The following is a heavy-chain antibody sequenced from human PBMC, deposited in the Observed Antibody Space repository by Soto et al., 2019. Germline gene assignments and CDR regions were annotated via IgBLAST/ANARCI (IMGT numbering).Heavy chain of an antibody. D-gene: IGHD4-17*01. CDR3: ACLTADYGDYVNY. J-gene: IGHJ4*02. Sequence: PSETLSLTCTVSGGSISSGDYYWSWIRQPPGKGLEWIGYIYYSGSTYYNPSLKSRVTISVDTSKNQFSLKLSSVTAADTAVYYCACLTADYGDYVNYWGQGTLVTVSS. V-gene: IGHV4-30-4*01. CDR1: GGSISSGDYY. CDR2: IYYSGST.